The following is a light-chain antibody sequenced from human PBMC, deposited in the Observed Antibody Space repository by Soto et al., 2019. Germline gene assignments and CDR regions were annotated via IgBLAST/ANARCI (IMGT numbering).Light chain of an antibody. CDR2: DVS. CDR1: SSDVGYYNY. V-gene: IGLV2-14*01. CDR3: SSYTSSTSVV. Sequence: QSVLTQPASVSGSPGQSSTISCTGTSSDVGYYNYVSWYQQHPCKAPKLMIYDVSNRPSGVSNRFSGSKSGSTASLTISGLHAEYEADYYCSSYTSSTSVVFGGGTQLTVL. J-gene: IGLJ2*01.